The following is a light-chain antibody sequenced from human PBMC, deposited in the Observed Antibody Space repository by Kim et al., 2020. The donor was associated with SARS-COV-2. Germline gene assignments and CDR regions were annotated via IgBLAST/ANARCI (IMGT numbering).Light chain of an antibody. CDR1: QDIRND. Sequence: ASVGDSVTFTCRASQDIRNDLGWYQQNPGRAPKRLIYGASSLQSGVPSRFSGSGSGTEFTLTICSVQPEDFATYFCLQHSTYPITFGQGTRLEIK. CDR2: GAS. CDR3: LQHSTYPIT. V-gene: IGKV1-17*01. J-gene: IGKJ5*01.